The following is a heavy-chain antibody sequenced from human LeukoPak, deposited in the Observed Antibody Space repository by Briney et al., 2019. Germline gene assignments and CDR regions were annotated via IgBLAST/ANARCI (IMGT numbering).Heavy chain of an antibody. Sequence: SVKVSCKASGGTFSSYTISWVRQAPGQGLEWMGRIIPILGIANYAQKFQGRVTITADKSTSTAYMELSSLGSEDTAVYYCARVSGELDWFDPWGQGTLVTVSS. CDR3: ARVSGELDWFDP. V-gene: IGHV1-69*02. CDR1: GGTFSSYT. D-gene: IGHD1-26*01. CDR2: IIPILGIA. J-gene: IGHJ5*02.